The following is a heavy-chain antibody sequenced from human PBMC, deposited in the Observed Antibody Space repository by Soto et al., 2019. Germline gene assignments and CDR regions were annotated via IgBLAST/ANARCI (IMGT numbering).Heavy chain of an antibody. CDR3: AKFLMTTVLWIHFDY. CDR2: ISGSGGHT. CDR1: GFTFSSYA. D-gene: IGHD4-17*01. J-gene: IGHJ4*02. V-gene: IGHV3-23*01. Sequence: EVQLLESGGGLVQPGGSLRLSCVASGFTFSSYAMSWVRQAPGKGLEWVSGISGSGGHTYYADSVKGRFTISRDNSKNTLYLQMNRLRAEDTAVYYCAKFLMTTVLWIHFDYWGQGTLVTVSS.